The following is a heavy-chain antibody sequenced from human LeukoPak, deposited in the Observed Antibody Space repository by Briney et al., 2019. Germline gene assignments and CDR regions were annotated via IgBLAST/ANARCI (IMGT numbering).Heavy chain of an antibody. CDR2: ISVSGGST. CDR1: GFTVIRNY. CDR3: VGYNCSRTTCYTGGFDY. D-gene: IGHD2-2*02. J-gene: IGHJ4*02. V-gene: IGHV3-23*01. Sequence: GGSLRLSCAASGFTVIRNYMIWVRQAPGKGLEWVSAISVSGGSTYYADSVKGRFTISRDNSKNTLYLQMNSLRAEDTAVYYCVGYNCSRTTCYTGGFDYWGQGTLVAVSS.